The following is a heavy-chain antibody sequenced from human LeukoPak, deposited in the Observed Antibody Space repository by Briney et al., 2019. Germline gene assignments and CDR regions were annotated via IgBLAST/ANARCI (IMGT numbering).Heavy chain of an antibody. J-gene: IGHJ4*02. CDR2: ISSSSSYI. D-gene: IGHD2-2*01. CDR3: ARDRGYCSSTSCYFGGGYFDY. Sequence: GGSLRLSCVASGFTFSSYSMNWVRQAPGKGLEWVSSISSSSSYIYYADSVKGRFTISRDNAKNSLYLQMNSLRAEDTAVYYCARDRGYCSSTSCYFGGGYFDYWGQGTLVTVSS. V-gene: IGHV3-21*01. CDR1: GFTFSSYS.